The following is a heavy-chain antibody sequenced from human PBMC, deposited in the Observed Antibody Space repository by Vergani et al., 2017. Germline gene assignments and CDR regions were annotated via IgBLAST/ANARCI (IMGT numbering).Heavy chain of an antibody. D-gene: IGHD5-12*01. V-gene: IGHV4-34*01. J-gene: IGHJ6*03. CDR3: ARLKQLRAGYYYYDMAV. Sequence: QVQLQQWGAGLLKPSETLSLTCAVYGGSFIGYYWSWIRQPPGKGLEWIGEINHSGSTNYNPSLKSRVTISVDTSKNQFSLKRSSVTAADTAVYYCARLKQLRAGYYYYDMAVWGKGTTVTVSS. CDR2: INHSGST. CDR1: GGSFIGYY.